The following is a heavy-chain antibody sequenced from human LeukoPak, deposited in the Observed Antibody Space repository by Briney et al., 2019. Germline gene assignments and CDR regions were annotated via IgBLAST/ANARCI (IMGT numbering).Heavy chain of an antibody. CDR3: ASDSISMNAFDA. Sequence: SETLSLTCTVSGGPFTTHYWSRIRQPPGKGLEWIGYISYIGSTNYNPSLKSRVTISIDTSKNEVSLMLTSVTAADTAVYYCASDSISMNAFDAWGQGTMVTVSS. V-gene: IGHV4-59*11. J-gene: IGHJ3*01. D-gene: IGHD3-22*01. CDR1: GGPFTTHY. CDR2: ISYIGST.